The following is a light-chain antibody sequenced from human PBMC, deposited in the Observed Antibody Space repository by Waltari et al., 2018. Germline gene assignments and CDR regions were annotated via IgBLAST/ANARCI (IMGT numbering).Light chain of an antibody. J-gene: IGKJ1*01. CDR3: QHYKNYPRT. CDR1: QSISSW. CDR2: EES. V-gene: IGKV1-5*03. Sequence: DIQMTQSPSTLSAAVGDRVTITCRASQSISSWLAWYQQKPGNAPKLLIYEESNLQSGVPSRFSGSGSWTEFTLTISSLQPDDFATYFCQHYKNYPRTFGQGTKVEIK.